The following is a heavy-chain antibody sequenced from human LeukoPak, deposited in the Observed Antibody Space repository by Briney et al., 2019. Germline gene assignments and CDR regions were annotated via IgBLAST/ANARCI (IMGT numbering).Heavy chain of an antibody. CDR2: IGAYNGNT. V-gene: IGHV1-18*01. CDR3: ARAAGTSYYYYYMDV. D-gene: IGHD1-1*01. J-gene: IGHJ6*03. CDR1: GYTFTSYG. Sequence: ASVKVSCKASGYTFTSYGISWVRQAPGQGLEWMGWIGAYNGNTNYAQKLQGRVTMTTDTSTSTAYMELRSLRSDDTAVYYCARAAGTSYYYYYMDVWGKGTTVTVSS.